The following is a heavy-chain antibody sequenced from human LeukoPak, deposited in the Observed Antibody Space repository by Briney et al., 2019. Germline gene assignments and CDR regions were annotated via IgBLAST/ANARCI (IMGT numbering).Heavy chain of an antibody. CDR2: ISGSGGST. CDR3: AKKDCSGGSCYAHFQH. Sequence: PGGSLLLSCAASGFPFSSYAMSWVRQAPGKGLEWVSAISGSGGSTYYADSVKGRFTISRDNSKNTLYLQMNSLRAEDTAVYYCAKKDCSGGSCYAHFQHWGQGTLVTVSS. CDR1: GFPFSSYA. V-gene: IGHV3-23*01. J-gene: IGHJ1*01. D-gene: IGHD2-15*01.